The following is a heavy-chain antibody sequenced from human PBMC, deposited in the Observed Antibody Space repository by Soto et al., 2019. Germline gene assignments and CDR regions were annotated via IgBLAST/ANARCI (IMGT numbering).Heavy chain of an antibody. Sequence: GGSLRLSCAASGFTFSSYSMNWVRQAPGKGLEWVSYISSSSSTIYYADSVKGRFTISRDNAKNSLFLQMNSLRAEDTAVYYCARDLTIFGVVTWCQGTMVTVSS. CDR1: GFTFSSYS. CDR3: ARDLTIFGVVT. CDR2: ISSSSSTI. V-gene: IGHV3-48*01. D-gene: IGHD3-3*01. J-gene: IGHJ3*01.